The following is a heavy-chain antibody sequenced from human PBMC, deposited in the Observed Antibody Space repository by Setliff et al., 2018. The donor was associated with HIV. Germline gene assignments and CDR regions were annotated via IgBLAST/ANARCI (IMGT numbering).Heavy chain of an antibody. Sequence: PSETLSLTCSVSGDSVGSVSYYWSWIRQSPGKGLECFRYNYYSGSTTYNPSLRSRVTIAIDTSKNQFSLKLRYLTAADTAVYYCARDPPGFGDSKDYWGQGKLVTVSS. CDR1: GDSVGSVSYY. CDR3: ARDPPGFGDSKDY. CDR2: NYYSGST. V-gene: IGHV4-61*01. J-gene: IGHJ4*02. D-gene: IGHD4-17*01.